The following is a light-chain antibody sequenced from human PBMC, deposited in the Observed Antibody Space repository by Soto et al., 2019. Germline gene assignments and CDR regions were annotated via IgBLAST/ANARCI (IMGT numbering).Light chain of an antibody. J-gene: IGKJ1*01. V-gene: IGKV1-5*03. CDR1: QSISSW. CDR3: QQYNSYSQT. Sequence: DIQVAQSRSTLSASVGDRVTITCRASQSISSWLAWYQQKPGKAPKLLIYKASSLESGVPSRFSGSGSGTEFTLTISSLQPDDFATYYCQQYNSYSQTFGQGTKVDIK. CDR2: KAS.